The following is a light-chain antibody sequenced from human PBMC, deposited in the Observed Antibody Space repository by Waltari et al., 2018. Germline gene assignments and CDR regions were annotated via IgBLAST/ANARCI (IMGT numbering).Light chain of an antibody. Sequence: DIQMTQSPSTLSASVGDRFTITCRASQSISNWLAWYQQKLGKAPKLLIYKASTLESGVPSRFSGSGSGTEFTLTISSLQPDDCATYYCQQYNSYSLLTFGGGTKVEIK. CDR2: KAS. V-gene: IGKV1-5*03. CDR1: QSISNW. CDR3: QQYNSYSLLT. J-gene: IGKJ4*01.